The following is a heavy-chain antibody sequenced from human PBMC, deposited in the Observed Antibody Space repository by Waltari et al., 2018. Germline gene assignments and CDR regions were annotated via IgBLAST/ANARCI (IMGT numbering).Heavy chain of an antibody. J-gene: IGHJ4*02. CDR2: IYHSGTT. CDR1: GGSVSSTDHY. CDR3: ARLRVSSGSFFPDY. Sequence: QVRLQESGPGLVKPSQTLYLTCTVSGGSVSSTDHYWSWIRQPPGKDVEWMGYIYHSGTTYFNPSLNVRVVMSVDASSNQFSLKLTSVTAADTAVYYCARLRVSSGSFFPDYWGQGTVVTVSS. V-gene: IGHV4-30-4*01. D-gene: IGHD3-22*01.